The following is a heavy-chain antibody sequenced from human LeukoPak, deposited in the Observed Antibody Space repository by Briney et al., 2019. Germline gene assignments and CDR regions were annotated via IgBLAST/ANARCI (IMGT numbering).Heavy chain of an antibody. D-gene: IGHD2-2*03. J-gene: IGHJ4*02. Sequence: GGSLRLSCAASGFTFSSYGMHWVRQAPGKGLEWVAFIRYDGSNKYYADSVKGRFTISRDNSKNTLYLQMNSLRAEDTAVYYCAKDGGYCSSTSCYPNSEYFDDWGQGTLVTVSS. CDR1: GFTFSSYG. V-gene: IGHV3-30*02. CDR2: IRYDGSNK. CDR3: AKDGGYCSSTSCYPNSEYFDD.